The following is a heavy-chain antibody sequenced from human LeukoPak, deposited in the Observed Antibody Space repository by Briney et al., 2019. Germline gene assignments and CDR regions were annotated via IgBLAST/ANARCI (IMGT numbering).Heavy chain of an antibody. CDR3: ARGFGSGY. D-gene: IGHD2-15*01. Sequence: GRSLRLSCAASGFTFSSYAMHWVRQAPGKGLEWVAVISYDGSNKYYADSVKGRFTISRDNAKNSLYLQMNSLRAEGTAVYYCARGFGSGYWGQGTLVTVSS. J-gene: IGHJ4*02. CDR1: GFTFSSYA. V-gene: IGHV3-30*07. CDR2: ISYDGSNK.